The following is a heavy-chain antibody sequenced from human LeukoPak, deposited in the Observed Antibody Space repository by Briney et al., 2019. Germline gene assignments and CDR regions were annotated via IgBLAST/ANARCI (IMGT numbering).Heavy chain of an antibody. Sequence: SETLSLTCTVPGGSISSYYWSWIRQPPGKGLEWIGYIYYSGSTNYNPSLKSRVTISVDTSKNQFSLKLSSVTAADTAVYYCARWTAGTRDAFDIWGQGTMVTVSS. CDR3: ARWTAGTRDAFDI. CDR1: GGSISSYY. V-gene: IGHV4-59*01. J-gene: IGHJ3*02. D-gene: IGHD1-1*01. CDR2: IYYSGST.